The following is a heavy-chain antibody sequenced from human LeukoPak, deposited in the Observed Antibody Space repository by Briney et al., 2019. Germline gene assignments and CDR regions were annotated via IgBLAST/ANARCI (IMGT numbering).Heavy chain of an antibody. V-gene: IGHV3-23*01. CDR2: ISSSGGST. D-gene: IGHD6-13*01. CDR3: AKTGSSSWGYFDY. Sequence: GGSLRLSCAASGFTFGNYAMTWVRQAPGKGLEWVSGISSSGGSTYYADSVKGRFTISRDNSKNTLYLQMNSLRAEDTAVYYCAKTGSSSWGYFDYWGQGTLVTVSS. CDR1: GFTFGNYA. J-gene: IGHJ4*02.